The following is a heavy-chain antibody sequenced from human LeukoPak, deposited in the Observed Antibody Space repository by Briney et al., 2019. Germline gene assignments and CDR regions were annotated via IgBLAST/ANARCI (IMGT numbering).Heavy chain of an antibody. CDR2: IVVGSGNT. CDR1: GFTFTSSA. J-gene: IGHJ6*02. CDR3: AAVGWEYSTSPLPMDV. D-gene: IGHD6-6*01. Sequence: ASVKVSCKASGFTFTSSAVQWVRQARGQRHEWIGWIVVGSGNTNYAQKFQERVTITRDMSTSTAYMELSSLRSEDTAVYYCAAVGWEYSTSPLPMDVWGQGTTVTVSS. V-gene: IGHV1-58*01.